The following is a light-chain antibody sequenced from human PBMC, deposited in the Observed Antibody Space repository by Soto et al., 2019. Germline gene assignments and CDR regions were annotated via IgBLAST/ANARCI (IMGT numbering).Light chain of an antibody. V-gene: IGKV1-27*01. Sequence: DIQMTQSPSSLSASVGDRVTITCRASQDISVYLAWYQQKPGKVPKLLIYSASTLQSGVPSRFSGSGSGTDFTLTISSRQPEDFATYYCQKFNTAPLTFGQGTRLEIK. CDR3: QKFNTAPLT. CDR1: QDISVY. CDR2: SAS. J-gene: IGKJ5*01.